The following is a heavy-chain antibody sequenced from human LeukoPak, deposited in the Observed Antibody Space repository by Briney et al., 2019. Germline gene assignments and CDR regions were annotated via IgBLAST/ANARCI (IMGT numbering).Heavy chain of an antibody. CDR1: GFNFRDHW. V-gene: IGHV3-7*03. CDR3: VKNTGWFHLAQ. Sequence: PGGSLRLSCAASGFNFRDHWMDWVRQAPGKGLEWVGHIKTDGSETYYLDSLGGRFSTSRDNTNNALYLQMNSLRVEDTAVYYCVKNTGWFHLAQWGQGTLVTVSS. CDR2: IKTDGSET. D-gene: IGHD6-19*01. J-gene: IGHJ4*02.